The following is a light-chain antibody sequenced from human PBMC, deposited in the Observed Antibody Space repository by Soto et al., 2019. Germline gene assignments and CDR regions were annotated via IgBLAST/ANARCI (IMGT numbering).Light chain of an antibody. V-gene: IGKV3-15*01. CDR2: SAS. CDR1: QSISSN. CDR3: QQYNTWPPYT. J-gene: IGKJ2*01. Sequence: EIVMTQSPVTLSVSPGERATLSCRASQSISSNLAWHQQKPGQAPRLLIYSASTRATGVPARFSGSGSGTEFILTISSLQSEDFAVYYCQQYNTWPPYTFGQGTKVDIK.